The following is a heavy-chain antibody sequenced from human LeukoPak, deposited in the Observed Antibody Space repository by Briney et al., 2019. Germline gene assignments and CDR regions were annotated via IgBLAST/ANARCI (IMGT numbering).Heavy chain of an antibody. D-gene: IGHD6-19*01. V-gene: IGHV3-74*01. CDR2: INTDVTVT. Sequence: PGGSLRLSCAASGFTFSKYWMLWVRQAPGKGLESVSRINTDVTVTTYADCVKGRFTVSRDNADNTMFLQMNSVRDEDTAVYYCATKQSLGPPPDSWGQGTPVTLSS. CDR1: GFTFSKYW. J-gene: IGHJ4*02. CDR3: ATKQSLGPPPDS.